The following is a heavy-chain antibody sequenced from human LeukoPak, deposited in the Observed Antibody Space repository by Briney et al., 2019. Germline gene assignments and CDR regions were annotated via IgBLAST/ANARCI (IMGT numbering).Heavy chain of an antibody. CDR1: GGSISSYY. V-gene: IGHV4-59*01. Sequence: SETLSLTCTVSGGSISSYYWSWIRQPPGKGLEWIGYIHYSGSTNYNPSLKSRVTISVDTSKNQFSLKLSSVTAADTAVYFCARSMVRGVIFDYWGQGTLVTVSS. CDR3: ARSMVRGVIFDY. J-gene: IGHJ4*02. D-gene: IGHD3-10*01. CDR2: IHYSGST.